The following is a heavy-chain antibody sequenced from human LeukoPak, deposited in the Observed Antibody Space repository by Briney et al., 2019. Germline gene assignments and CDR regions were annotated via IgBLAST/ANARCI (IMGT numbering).Heavy chain of an antibody. CDR1: GYTFTGYY. J-gene: IGHJ6*02. D-gene: IGHD1-26*01. CDR3: AREKWESPFYYFGMDV. Sequence: ASVKVSCKASGYTFTGYYMHWVRQAPGQGLEWMGGIILVSGTPNHAQKFQDRVTITADESTSTVYMELRNLRSDDTAVYYCAREKWESPFYYFGMDVWGQGTTVTVSS. V-gene: IGHV1-69*13. CDR2: IILVSGTP.